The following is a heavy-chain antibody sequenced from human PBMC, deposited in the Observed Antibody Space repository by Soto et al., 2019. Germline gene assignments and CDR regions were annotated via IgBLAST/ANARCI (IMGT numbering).Heavy chain of an antibody. CDR3: ASYIGGGDDYESSGYFRSFNY. CDR1: GYTLTELS. CDR2: LDPEDGET. D-gene: IGHD3-22*01. J-gene: IGHJ4*02. Sequence: QVQLVQSGAEVKKPGASVKVSCKVSGYTLTELSMHWVRQAPGTGLEWMGGLDPEDGETIYAQRFQGRVTMTEDTTTHTAYMELSSLRSEDTAVYYCASYIGGGDDYESSGYFRSFNYWGQGTLVTVSS. V-gene: IGHV1-24*01.